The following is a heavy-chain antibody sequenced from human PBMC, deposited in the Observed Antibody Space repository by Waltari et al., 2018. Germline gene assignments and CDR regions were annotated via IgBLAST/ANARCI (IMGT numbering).Heavy chain of an antibody. J-gene: IGHJ4*02. CDR1: GFTFSSYS. D-gene: IGHD2-21*01. CDR2: ISYDASKQ. V-gene: IGHV3-30-3*01. CDR3: AGQPWTLVMSEPLDY. Sequence: VQLVESGGGVVQPGRSLRLSCAASGFTFSSYSIHWVRQAPGKGVEWGAIISYDASKQFYADSVKGRFTLSIDNTRNTLYLQMNSLRAEATAVYYGAGQPWTLVMSEPLDYWGQGTLVTVSS.